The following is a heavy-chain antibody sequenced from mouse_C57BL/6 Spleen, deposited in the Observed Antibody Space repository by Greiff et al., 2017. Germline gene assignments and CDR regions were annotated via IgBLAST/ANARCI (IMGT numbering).Heavy chain of an antibody. CDR2: IHPNSGST. CDR3: ARKIYYDYDDGFAY. V-gene: IGHV1-64*01. J-gene: IGHJ3*01. Sequence: VKLQQPGAELVKPGASVKLSCKASGYTFTSYWMHWVKQRPGQGLEWIGMIHPNSGSTNYNEKFKSKATLTVDKSSSTAYMQLSSLTSEDSAVYYCARKIYYDYDDGFAYWGQGTLVTVSA. D-gene: IGHD2-4*01. CDR1: GYTFTSYW.